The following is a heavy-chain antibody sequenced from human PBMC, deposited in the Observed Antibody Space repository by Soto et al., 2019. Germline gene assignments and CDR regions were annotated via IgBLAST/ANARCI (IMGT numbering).Heavy chain of an antibody. D-gene: IGHD2-15*01. CDR1: GFTLSNYA. CDR2: ISGIDDGT. CDR3: AKENLGFCRGGSCYSRYFDY. J-gene: IGHJ4*02. Sequence: GGSLRLSCAASGFTLSNYAMSWVRQAPGKGLEWVSTISGIDDGTYYADSVKGRFTISRDDSKTTLYLQMNSLRAEDTAIYYCAKENLGFCRGGSCYSRYFDYWAPGTLVTVSS. V-gene: IGHV3-23*01.